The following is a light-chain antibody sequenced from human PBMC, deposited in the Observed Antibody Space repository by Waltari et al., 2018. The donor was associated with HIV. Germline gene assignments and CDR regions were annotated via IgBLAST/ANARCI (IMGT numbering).Light chain of an antibody. CDR1: NSDIGTNY. CDR3: GTWDGSLSGVV. V-gene: IGLV1-51*01. CDR2: DND. Sequence: QSVLTQPPSVSAAPGQKVTMSCSGTNSDIGTNYVSWYQHVPGMTPKLLIYDNDKRTAVIPDRLAGSKSGTSATLGITGLQTGDEADYYCGTWDGSLSGVVFGGGTKLTVL. J-gene: IGLJ3*02.